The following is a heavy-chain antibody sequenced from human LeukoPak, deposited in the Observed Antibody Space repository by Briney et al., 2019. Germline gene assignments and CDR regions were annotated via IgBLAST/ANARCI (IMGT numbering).Heavy chain of an antibody. Sequence: GASVKVSCKASGYTFTSYDINWVRQATGRGLEWMGWMNPNSGNTGYAQKFQGRVTMTRNTSISTAYMELSSLRSEDTAVYYCARSGSYGGNSGIGYWGQGTLVTVSS. CDR2: MNPNSGNT. CDR3: ARSGSYGGNSGIGY. CDR1: GYTFTSYD. V-gene: IGHV1-8*01. J-gene: IGHJ4*02. D-gene: IGHD4-23*01.